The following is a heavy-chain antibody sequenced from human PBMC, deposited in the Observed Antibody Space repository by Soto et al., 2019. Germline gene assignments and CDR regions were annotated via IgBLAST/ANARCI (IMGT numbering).Heavy chain of an antibody. J-gene: IGHJ4*02. CDR2: ISGSGGST. CDR1: GFTFSSYA. CDR3: AKSEDYDYVWGSYRYSVYYFDY. D-gene: IGHD3-16*02. Sequence: GGSLRLSCAASGFTFSSYAMSWVRQAPGKGLEWVSAISGSGGSTYYADSVKGRFTISRDNSKNTLYLQMNSLRAEDTAVYYCAKSEDYDYVWGSYRYSVYYFDYWGQGTLVTVSS. V-gene: IGHV3-23*01.